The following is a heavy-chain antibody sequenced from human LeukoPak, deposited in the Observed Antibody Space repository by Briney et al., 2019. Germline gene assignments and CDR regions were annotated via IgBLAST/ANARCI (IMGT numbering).Heavy chain of an antibody. D-gene: IGHD5-18*01. CDR2: ISAYNGNT. J-gene: IGHJ4*02. V-gene: IGHV1-18*01. Sequence: ASVKVSCKASGGTFSSYAISWVRQAPGQGLEWMGWISAYNGNTNYAQKLQGRVTMTTDTSTSTAYMELRSLRSDDTAVYYCARHDEYSYADYWGQGTLVTVSS. CDR1: GGTFSSYA. CDR3: ARHDEYSYADY.